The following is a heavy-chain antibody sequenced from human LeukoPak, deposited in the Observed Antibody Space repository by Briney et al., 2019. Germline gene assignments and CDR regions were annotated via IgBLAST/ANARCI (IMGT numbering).Heavy chain of an antibody. CDR2: ISGSGGST. V-gene: IGHV3-23*01. CDR1: GFTFSSYA. J-gene: IGHJ4*02. Sequence: GGSLRLSCAASGFTFSSYAMSWVRQAPGKGLGWVSAISGSGGSTYYADSVKGRFTISRDNSKNTLYLRMNSLRAEDTAVYYCAKVSMIKLYYFDYWGQGTLVTVSS. D-gene: IGHD3-22*01. CDR3: AKVSMIKLYYFDY.